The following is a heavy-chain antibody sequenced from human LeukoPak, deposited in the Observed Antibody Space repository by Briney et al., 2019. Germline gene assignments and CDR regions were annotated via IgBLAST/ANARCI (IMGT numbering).Heavy chain of an antibody. CDR3: ARVHSPSAQLVTNYFDY. V-gene: IGHV4-39*07. CDR2: ISHTGNI. Sequence: SGTLSLTCTVSGASINSTNFYWGWIRQPPGKGLESLGTISHTGNIYSNPSLNSRLTISVDTSKNQFSLKLSSVTAADTAVYYCARVHSPSAQLVTNYFDYWGQGTLVTVSS. CDR1: GASINSTNFY. D-gene: IGHD6-13*01. J-gene: IGHJ4*02.